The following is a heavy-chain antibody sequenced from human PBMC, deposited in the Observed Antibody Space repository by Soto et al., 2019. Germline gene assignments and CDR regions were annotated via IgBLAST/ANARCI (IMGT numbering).Heavy chain of an antibody. D-gene: IGHD3-16*02. V-gene: IGHV3-21*01. CDR3: AVPLDQDDYIWGSYPAFFDY. CDR1: GFTFSSYS. J-gene: IGHJ4*02. CDR2: ISSSSSYI. Sequence: LGGSLRLSCAASGFTFSSYSMNWVRQAPGKGLEWVSSISSSSSYIYYADSVKGRFTISRDNAKNSLYLQMNSLRAEDTAVYYCAVPLDQDDYIWGSYPAFFDYWGQGTLVTVSS.